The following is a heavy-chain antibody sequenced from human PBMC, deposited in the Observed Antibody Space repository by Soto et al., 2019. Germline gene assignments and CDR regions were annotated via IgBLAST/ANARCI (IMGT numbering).Heavy chain of an antibody. V-gene: IGHV4-34*01. D-gene: IGHD2-15*01. CDR2: INHSGST. CDR1: GVSFSGYY. J-gene: IGHJ5*02. CDR3: ARGLYCSGGSCYSSYVRILGPKEFDP. Sequence: SETLSLTWAVYGVSFSGYYWSWSRQPPGKGLEWIGEINHSGSTNYIPSLKSRVTITLDTSKIQCSLKLSSVTAADTAVYYCARGLYCSGGSCYSSYVRILGPKEFDPWGQGTLVTVSS.